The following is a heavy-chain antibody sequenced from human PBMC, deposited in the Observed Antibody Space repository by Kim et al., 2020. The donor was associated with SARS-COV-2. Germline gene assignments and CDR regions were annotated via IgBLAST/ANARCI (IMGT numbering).Heavy chain of an antibody. Sequence: ASVKVSCKVSGYTLTELSMHWVRQAPGKGLEWMGGFDPEDGETIYAQKFQGRVTMTEDTSTDTAYMELSSLRSEDTAVYYCATAPPFYDRSVRSNRFDPWGQGALVTVSS. CDR1: GYTLTELS. CDR3: ATAPPFYDRSVRSNRFDP. J-gene: IGHJ5*02. V-gene: IGHV1-24*01. CDR2: FDPEDGET. D-gene: IGHD3-22*01.